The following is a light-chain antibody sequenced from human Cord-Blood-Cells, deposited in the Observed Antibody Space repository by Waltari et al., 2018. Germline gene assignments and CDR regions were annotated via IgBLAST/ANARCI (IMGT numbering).Light chain of an antibody. CDR2: LAS. Sequence: DIVMTQSPDSLAVSLGERATINCKSRQSVLYSSNNKNYLAWYQQKPRQPPKLLIYLASTRESGVPDRFSGSGSGTDFTLTISSLQAEDVAVYYCQQYYSTPLTFGGGTKVEIK. J-gene: IGKJ4*01. V-gene: IGKV4-1*01. CDR3: QQYYSTPLT. CDR1: QSVLYSSNNKNY.